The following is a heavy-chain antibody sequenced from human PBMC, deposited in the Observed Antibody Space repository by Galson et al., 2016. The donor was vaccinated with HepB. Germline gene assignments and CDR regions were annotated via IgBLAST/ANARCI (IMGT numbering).Heavy chain of an antibody. CDR2: ISYDGNKK. CDR1: GFTFRSYA. D-gene: IGHD4-11*01. V-gene: IGHV3-30-3*01. CDR3: ARDDSRDDYAFDI. J-gene: IGHJ3*02. Sequence: SLRLSCAASGFTFRSYAMHWVRQAPGKGLEWVAVISYDGNKKYYADSVRGRFTISRDNSKNTVYLQVNSLRADDTAVYYCARDDSRDDYAFDIWGQGTMVTASS.